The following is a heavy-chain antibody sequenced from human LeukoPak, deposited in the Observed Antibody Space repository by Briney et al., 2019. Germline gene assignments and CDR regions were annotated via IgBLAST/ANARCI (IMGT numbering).Heavy chain of an antibody. J-gene: IGHJ3*02. Sequence: SETLSLTCTASGGSISSYYWSWIRQPPGKGLEWIGYIYYSGSTNYNPSLKSRVTISVDTSKNQFSLKLSSVTAADTAVYYCARDTTYYYGSGSYAFDIWGQGTMVTVSS. D-gene: IGHD3-10*01. CDR2: IYYSGST. CDR3: ARDTTYYYGSGSYAFDI. CDR1: GGSISSYY. V-gene: IGHV4-59*01.